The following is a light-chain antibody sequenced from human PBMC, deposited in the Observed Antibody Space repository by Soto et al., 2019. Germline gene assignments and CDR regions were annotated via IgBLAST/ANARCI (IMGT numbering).Light chain of an antibody. CDR1: QSVLYSSNNKNY. CDR2: WAS. Sequence: IVMTQSPDSLTVSLGERATINCKSSQSVLYSSNNKNYLTWYQQKPGQPPKLLIYWASTRASGVPDRFSGSGSGTDFNLTVSSLQAEDVAVYYCHQYYTTPWTFGQGTKVEIK. CDR3: HQYYTTPWT. V-gene: IGKV4-1*01. J-gene: IGKJ1*01.